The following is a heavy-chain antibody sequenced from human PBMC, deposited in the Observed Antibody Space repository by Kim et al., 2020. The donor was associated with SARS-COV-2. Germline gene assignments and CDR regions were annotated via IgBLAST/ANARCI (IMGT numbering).Heavy chain of an antibody. V-gene: IGHV4-61*01. Sequence: SETLSLTCTVSGGSVSSGSYYWSWIRQPPGKGLEWIGYIYYSGSTNYNPSLKSRVTISVDTSKNQFSLKLSSVTAADTAVYYCARDRGWGPRLDYWGQGTLVTVSS. CDR2: IYYSGST. J-gene: IGHJ4*02. CDR1: GGSVSSGSYY. D-gene: IGHD6-19*01. CDR3: ARDRGWGPRLDY.